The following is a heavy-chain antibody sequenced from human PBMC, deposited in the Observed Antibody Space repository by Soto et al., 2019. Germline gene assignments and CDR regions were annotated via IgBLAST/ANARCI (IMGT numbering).Heavy chain of an antibody. J-gene: IGHJ5*02. CDR2: IYYSGST. D-gene: IGHD3-10*01. CDR3: ARGPKGVRGVKGWFDP. Sequence: QVQLQESGPGLVKPSETLSLTCTVSGGSISSYYWSWIRQPPGKGLEWIGYIYYSGSTNYNPSLKSRVTISVDTSKNQFSLKLSSVTAADTAVYYCARGPKGVRGVKGWFDPWGQGTLVTVSS. CDR1: GGSISSYY. V-gene: IGHV4-59*01.